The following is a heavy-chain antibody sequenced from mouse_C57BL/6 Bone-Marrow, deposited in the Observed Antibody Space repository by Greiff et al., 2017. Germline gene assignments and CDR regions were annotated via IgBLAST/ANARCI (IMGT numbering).Heavy chain of an antibody. J-gene: IGHJ4*01. CDR2: IYPSDSET. Sequence: QVQLQQPGAELVRPGSSVKLSCKASGYTFTSYWMDWVKQRPGQGLEWIGNIYPSDSETHYNQKFKDKATLTVDKSSSTAYIQLSSLTSEDSAVYYCARQGGYYYYAMDYWGQGTSVTVSS. CDR1: GYTFTSYW. D-gene: IGHD2-3*01. CDR3: ARQGGYYYYAMDY. V-gene: IGHV1-61*01.